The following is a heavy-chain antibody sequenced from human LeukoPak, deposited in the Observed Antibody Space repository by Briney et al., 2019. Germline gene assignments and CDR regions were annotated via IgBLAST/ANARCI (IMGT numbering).Heavy chain of an antibody. Sequence: SETLSLTCTVSGDSVSIYYRSWIRQPPGKGLEWIGYIYYRGNTNYNPSLKSRVTTAVDTSKNQFSLKVSSVTAADTAVYYCARAGNNWSFDYWGQGTLVTVSS. CDR3: ARAGNNWSFDY. D-gene: IGHD1-1*01. CDR1: GDSVSIYY. CDR2: IYYRGNT. V-gene: IGHV4-59*02. J-gene: IGHJ4*02.